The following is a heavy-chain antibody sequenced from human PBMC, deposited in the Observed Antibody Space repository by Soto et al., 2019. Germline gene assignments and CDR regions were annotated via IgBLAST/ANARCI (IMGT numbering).Heavy chain of an antibody. V-gene: IGHV4-59*01. Sequence: QSLTCRVSGSSISSYYWSWLRQPPGKGLEWIGNIYYTGSTNYHPSLKSRVITSVESSKKQFSLRLNSVTAADTAVYYCTRVGGYYGDYPNFDYWGQGALVTVSS. CDR1: GSSISSYY. D-gene: IGHD4-17*01. J-gene: IGHJ4*02. CDR3: TRVGGYYGDYPNFDY. CDR2: IYYTGST.